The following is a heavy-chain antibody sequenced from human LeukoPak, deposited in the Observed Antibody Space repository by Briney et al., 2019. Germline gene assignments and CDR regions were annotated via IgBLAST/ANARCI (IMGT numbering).Heavy chain of an antibody. CDR1: GFTFSSYA. V-gene: IGHV3-64*01. D-gene: IGHD3-16*01. CDR2: ISSNGGST. Sequence: GGSLRLSCAASGFTFSSYAMHWVRQAPGKGLEYVSAISSNGGSTYYANSVKGRFTISRDISKNTLYLQMGSLRAEDMAVYYCAAEDIKLGLGGEFIYWGQGTLVTVSS. J-gene: IGHJ4*02. CDR3: AAEDIKLGLGGEFIY.